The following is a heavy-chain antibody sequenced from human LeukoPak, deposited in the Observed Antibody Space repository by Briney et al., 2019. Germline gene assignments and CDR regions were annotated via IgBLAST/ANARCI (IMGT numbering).Heavy chain of an antibody. CDR1: GGSISSYY. V-gene: IGHV4-59*01. CDR2: IYYSGST. J-gene: IGHJ4*02. Sequence: SETLSLTCTVSGGSISSYYWSWIRQPPGKGLEWIGYIYYSGSTNYNPSLKSRVTISVDTSKNQFSLKLSSVTAADTAVYYCAREALYYYGSGSKRYYFDYWGQGTLVTVSS. D-gene: IGHD3-10*01. CDR3: AREALYYYGSGSKRYYFDY.